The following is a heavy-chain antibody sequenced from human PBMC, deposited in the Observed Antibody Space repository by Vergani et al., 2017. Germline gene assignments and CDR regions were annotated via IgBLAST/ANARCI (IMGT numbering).Heavy chain of an antibody. D-gene: IGHD3-22*01. J-gene: IGHJ5*02. V-gene: IGHV4-39*02. CDR2: VSHSGDT. CDR3: ARRSSSYYFDI. CDR1: GGSFFNSRYY. Sequence: QLQLQESGPGLVKPSGTLSLTCSVTGGSFFNSRYYWGWIRQPPGKGLEWISSVSHSGDTYFNPSLKGRVSISMDTSKNYFFLTLSSVTAADTAMYYCARRSSSYYFDIWGQGVLITVSS.